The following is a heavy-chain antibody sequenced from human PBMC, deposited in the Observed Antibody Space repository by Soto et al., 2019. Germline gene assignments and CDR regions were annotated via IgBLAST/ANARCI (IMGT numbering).Heavy chain of an antibody. Sequence: SETLSLTCTVSGGSIISSSYYWGWIRQPPGKGLEWIGSIYYSGSTYYNPSLKSRVTISVDTSKNQFSLKLSSVTAADTAVYYCATPSGGSSGGIDYWGQGTLVTVSS. CDR1: GGSIISSSYY. CDR2: IYYSGST. J-gene: IGHJ4*02. V-gene: IGHV4-39*01. D-gene: IGHD6-13*01. CDR3: ATPSGGSSGGIDY.